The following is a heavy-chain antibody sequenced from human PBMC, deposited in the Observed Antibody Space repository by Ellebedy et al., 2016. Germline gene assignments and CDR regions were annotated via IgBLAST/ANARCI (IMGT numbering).Heavy chain of an antibody. CDR1: GFTFSSYA. D-gene: IGHD1-26*01. CDR2: ISGSGGST. CDR3: AKVATIVGVRYNWFDP. V-gene: IGHV3-23*01. J-gene: IGHJ5*02. Sequence: GESLKISCAASGFTFSSYAMSWVRQAPGKGLEWVSAISGSGGSTYYADSVKGRFAISRDNSKNTLYLQMNSLRAEDTAVYYCAKVATIVGVRYNWFDPWGQGTLVTVSS.